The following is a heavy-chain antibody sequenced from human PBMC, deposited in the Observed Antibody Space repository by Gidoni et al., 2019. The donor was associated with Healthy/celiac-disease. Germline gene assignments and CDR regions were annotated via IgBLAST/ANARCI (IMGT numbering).Heavy chain of an antibody. Sequence: EVQLVESGGGLVEPGGSLRLSCSASGFTFSSYWMRWVRQAQGKGLEWVANIKQDGSEKYYVDSVKGRFTSARDNAKNSLYLQMNSLRAEDTAVYYCARDGRYSSSLYWGQGTLVTVSS. CDR3: ARDGRYSSSLY. J-gene: IGHJ4*02. V-gene: IGHV3-7*03. D-gene: IGHD6-6*01. CDR1: GFTFSSYW. CDR2: IKQDGSEK.